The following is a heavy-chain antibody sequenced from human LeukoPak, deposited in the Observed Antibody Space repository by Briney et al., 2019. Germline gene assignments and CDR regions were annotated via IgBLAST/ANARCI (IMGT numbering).Heavy chain of an antibody. J-gene: IGHJ4*02. CDR1: GFTFSSYA. CDR3: ARAYADSGDYEAY. D-gene: IGHD4-17*01. Sequence: PGGSLRLSCAASGFTFSSYAMSWVRQAPGKGLEWVSAIGGSGSRRYHAGSVKGRFTISRDNSRNTLYLQMNSLRAEDTAVYYCARAYADSGDYEAYWGQGTLVTVSS. CDR2: IGGSGSRR. V-gene: IGHV3-23*01.